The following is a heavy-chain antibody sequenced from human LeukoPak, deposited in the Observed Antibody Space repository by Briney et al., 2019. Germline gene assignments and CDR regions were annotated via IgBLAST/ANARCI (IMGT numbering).Heavy chain of an antibody. D-gene: IGHD3-10*01. CDR3: ARGRGYYYGSGSYFSHWFDP. J-gene: IGHJ5*02. CDR1: GYTFTSYG. CDR2: ISAYNGNT. V-gene: IGHV1-18*01. Sequence: GASVKVSCKASGYTFTSYGISWVRQAPGQGLEWMGWISAYNGNTNYAQKFQDRVTITRDTSASTAYMELSSLRSEDTAVYYCARGRGYYYGSGSYFSHWFDPWGQGTLVTVSS.